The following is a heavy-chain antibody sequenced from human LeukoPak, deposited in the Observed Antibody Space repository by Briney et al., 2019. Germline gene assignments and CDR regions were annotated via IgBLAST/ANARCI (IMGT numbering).Heavy chain of an antibody. Sequence: GASVKVSCKASGYTFTSYYMHWVRQAPGQGLEWMGIINPSGGSTTYAQKFQGRVTMTRDTSTSAVYMELSSLRSEDTAMYYCARDNTAGGPFDYWGQGTLVTVSS. CDR2: INPSGGST. J-gene: IGHJ4*02. V-gene: IGHV1-46*01. D-gene: IGHD6-13*01. CDR3: ARDNTAGGPFDY. CDR1: GYTFTSYY.